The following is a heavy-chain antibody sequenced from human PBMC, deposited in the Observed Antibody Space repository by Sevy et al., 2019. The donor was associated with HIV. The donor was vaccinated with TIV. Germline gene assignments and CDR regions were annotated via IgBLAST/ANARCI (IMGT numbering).Heavy chain of an antibody. J-gene: IGHJ4*02. CDR3: AKGPSPVTTFRGVADY. D-gene: IGHD3-16*01. CDR1: GFTFSSYG. V-gene: IGHV3-30*02. CDR2: IRYDGSNK. Sequence: GGSLRLSCAASGFTFSSYGMHWVRQAPGKGLEWVAFIRYDGSNKYYADSVKGRFTISRDNSKNTLYLKMNSLRAEDTAVYYCAKGPSPVTTFRGVADYWGQGTLVTVSS.